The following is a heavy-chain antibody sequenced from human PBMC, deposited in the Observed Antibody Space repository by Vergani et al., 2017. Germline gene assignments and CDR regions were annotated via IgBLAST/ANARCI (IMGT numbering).Heavy chain of an antibody. V-gene: IGHV3-23*01. J-gene: IGHJ3*02. CDR3: AKVGRSEVAGTFGAFDI. CDR2: LSASDRRT. D-gene: IGHD6-19*01. Sequence: EVQLLESGGDLVQPGGSLRLSCAASGFTFIMHAMSWVRQAPGKGLEWVSTLSASDRRTHYADSVKGRCTISRDISKNTLFLHMNSLRPEDTAVYYCAKVGRSEVAGTFGAFDIWGQGTMVTVSS. CDR1: GFTFIMHA.